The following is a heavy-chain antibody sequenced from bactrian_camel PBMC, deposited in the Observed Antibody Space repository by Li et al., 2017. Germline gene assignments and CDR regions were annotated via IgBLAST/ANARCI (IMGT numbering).Heavy chain of an antibody. CDR3: ATQTTGWAFRY. V-gene: IGHV3S55*01. CDR1: GHARSSLC. D-gene: IGHD5*01. Sequence: HVQLVESGGGSVQAGGSLRLSCLPSGHARSSLCMAWFRQAPGKEREGVASIDTDGGAAYEDSVKGRFTISKDNAKNTLYLQMNNLKTDDAAVYYCATQTTGWAFRYWGRGTQVTVS. J-gene: IGHJ6*01. CDR2: IDTDGGA.